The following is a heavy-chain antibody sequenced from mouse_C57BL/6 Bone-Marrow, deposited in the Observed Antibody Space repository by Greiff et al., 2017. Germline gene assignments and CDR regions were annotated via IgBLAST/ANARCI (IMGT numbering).Heavy chain of an antibody. V-gene: IGHV2-5*01. Sequence: VQLQQSGPGLVQPSQSLSITCTVSGFSLTSYGVHWVRQSPGKGLEWLGVIWRGGSTDYNAAFMSRLNITKDNAKSQAFFKMNSLQADDTAIYYCARNRGYGSSYGYAMDYWGQGTSVTVSS. J-gene: IGHJ4*01. D-gene: IGHD1-1*01. CDR3: ARNRGYGSSYGYAMDY. CDR2: IWRGGST. CDR1: GFSLTSYG.